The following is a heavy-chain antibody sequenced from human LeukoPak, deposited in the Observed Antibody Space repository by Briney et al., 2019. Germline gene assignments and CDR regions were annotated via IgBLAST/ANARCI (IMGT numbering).Heavy chain of an antibody. D-gene: IGHD4-17*01. Sequence: SETLSLTCTVSGGSISSSSYYWGWIRQPPGKGLEWIGSIYYSGSTYYNPSLKSRVTISVDTSKNQFSLKLSSVTAADTAVYYCASYGDYGPHYGMDGWGQGTTVTVSS. CDR2: IYYSGST. CDR3: ASYGDYGPHYGMDG. J-gene: IGHJ6*02. V-gene: IGHV4-39*01. CDR1: GGSISSSSYY.